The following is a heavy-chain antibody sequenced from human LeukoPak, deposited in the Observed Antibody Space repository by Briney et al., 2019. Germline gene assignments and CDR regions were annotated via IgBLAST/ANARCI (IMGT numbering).Heavy chain of an antibody. Sequence: SETLXXXXXXXXGSISSYYXSWIRQPPGKGLEXILYFYFIASTIYTPSLKSRVPISLDTSKNQFSLKLSSVTAADTAVYYCARLGVYEEYSYVSNWGQGILVTVSS. CDR2: FYFIAST. D-gene: IGHD5-18*01. CDR1: XGSISSYY. J-gene: IGHJ4*02. CDR3: ARLGVYEEYSYVSN. V-gene: IGHV4-59*12.